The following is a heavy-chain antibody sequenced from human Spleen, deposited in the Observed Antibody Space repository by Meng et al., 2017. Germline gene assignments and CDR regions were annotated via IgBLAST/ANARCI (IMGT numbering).Heavy chain of an antibody. J-gene: IGHJ6*02. V-gene: IGHV1-3*01. D-gene: IGHD3-10*01. CDR2: INAGNGYT. CDR1: GYTFTSYA. Sequence: VKVSCKASGYTFTSYAMHWVRQAPGQRLEWMGWINAGNGYTKYSQKFQGRVTITRDTSASTAYMELSSLRSEDTAVFYCARDPGDYYGSGTYYHNMDVWGQGTTVTVSS. CDR3: ARDPGDYYGSGTYYHNMDV.